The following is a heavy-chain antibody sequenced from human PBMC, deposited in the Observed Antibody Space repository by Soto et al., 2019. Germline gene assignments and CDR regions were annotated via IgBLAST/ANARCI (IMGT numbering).Heavy chain of an antibody. CDR2: IYYSGST. Sequence: QLPLQESGPGLVKPSETLSLTCTVSGGSISSSSYYWGWIRQPPGKGLEWIGNIYYSGSTYYNPSLKSRVTISVDTSKNQFSLKLSSVTAADTAVYYCARHVNPWAQGAFDIWGQGTMVTVSS. J-gene: IGHJ3*02. D-gene: IGHD7-27*01. CDR3: ARHVNPWAQGAFDI. V-gene: IGHV4-39*01. CDR1: GGSISSSSYY.